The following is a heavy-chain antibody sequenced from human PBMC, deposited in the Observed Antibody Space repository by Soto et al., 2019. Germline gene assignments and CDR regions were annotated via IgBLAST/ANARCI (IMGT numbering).Heavy chain of an antibody. J-gene: IGHJ4*02. CDR1: GGSLSGSY. D-gene: IGHD2-15*01. V-gene: IGHV4-34*01. Sequence: QVQLQQWGAGLLKPSETLSLTCAVYGGSLSGSYWSWIRHPPGPGLEWIGEIHHSGSTYYNPSLKSRATLSGDTSKNQFPLKLNSVTAADTAVYYCASPGYCSDGTCYPAYWGQGTLVTVSS. CDR3: ASPGYCSDGTCYPAY. CDR2: IHHSGST.